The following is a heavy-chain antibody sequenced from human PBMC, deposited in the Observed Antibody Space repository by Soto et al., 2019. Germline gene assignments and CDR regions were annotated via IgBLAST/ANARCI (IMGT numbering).Heavy chain of an antibody. CDR1: GGSVSGVGYY. J-gene: IGHJ4*02. CDR3: VRGGSCTNGVCSVFDY. Sequence: SETLSLTCTVSGGSVSGVGYYWSWIRQHPGKGLEWIGYITYSGNTYYNPSLESRVTMSADTSKNQFSLKLSSVTAADTAVYFCVRGGSCTNGVCSVFDYWGQGTLVTVSS. CDR2: ITYSGNT. V-gene: IGHV4-31*03. D-gene: IGHD2-8*01.